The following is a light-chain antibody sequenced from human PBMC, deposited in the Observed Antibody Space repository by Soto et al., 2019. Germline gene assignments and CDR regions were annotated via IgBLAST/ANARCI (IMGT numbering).Light chain of an antibody. V-gene: IGKV1-39*01. CDR1: QTISGY. CDR3: QQTFKTPLT. Sequence: DIQMTQSPSALSASVGASVTITCRASQTISGYLSWFQQKPGQAPKLLIHGAFRLRSGVPSRFSGSGSGTDFTLTISSLQPEDFATYYCQQTFKTPLTFCGGTKLEIK. J-gene: IGKJ4*01. CDR2: GAF.